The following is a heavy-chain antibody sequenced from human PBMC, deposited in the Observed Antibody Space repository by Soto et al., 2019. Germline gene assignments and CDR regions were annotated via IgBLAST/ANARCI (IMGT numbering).Heavy chain of an antibody. CDR2: ISGSGGST. J-gene: IGHJ4*02. Sequence: AGGSLRLSCAASGFTFSSYAMSWVRQAPGKGLEWVSAISGSGGSTYDADSGKGRFTISRDNSKNTLYLQMNSLRAEDTAVYYCAKDREFIAARRIDYWGQGTLVTVSS. D-gene: IGHD6-13*01. V-gene: IGHV3-23*01. CDR1: GFTFSSYA. CDR3: AKDREFIAARRIDY.